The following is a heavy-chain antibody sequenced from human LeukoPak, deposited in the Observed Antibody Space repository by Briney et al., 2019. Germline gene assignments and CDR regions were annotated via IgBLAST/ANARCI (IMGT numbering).Heavy chain of an antibody. J-gene: IGHJ4*02. D-gene: IGHD3-22*01. CDR1: GYTLTELS. CDR3: ARDRGYYDSSGYYVN. CDR2: INPSGGST. V-gene: IGHV1-46*01. Sequence: GASVKVSCKVSGYTLTELSMHWVRQAPGQGLEWMGIINPSGGSTSYAQKFQGRVTMTRDTSTSTVYMELSSLRSEDTAVYYCARDRGYYDSSGYYVNWGQGTLVTVSS.